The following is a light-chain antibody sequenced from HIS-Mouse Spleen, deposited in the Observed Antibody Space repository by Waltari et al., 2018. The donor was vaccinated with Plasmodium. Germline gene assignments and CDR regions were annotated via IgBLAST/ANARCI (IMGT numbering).Light chain of an antibody. CDR2: DAS. V-gene: IGKV1-13*02. J-gene: IGKJ2*01. Sequence: AIQLTQSPSSLSASVGDRVTITCRASQGISSALAWYQQKPGKAPKLLIYDASSLESGVPSRFSDSGSWTDFTLTISSLQPEDFATYYCQQFNSYPTFGQGTKLEIK. CDR3: QQFNSYPT. CDR1: QGISSA.